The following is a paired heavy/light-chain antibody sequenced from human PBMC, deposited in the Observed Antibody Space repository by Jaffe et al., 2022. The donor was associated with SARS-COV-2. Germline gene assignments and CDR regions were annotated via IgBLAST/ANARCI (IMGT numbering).Light chain of an antibody. CDR2: MGS. Sequence: IVLTQSPLSLPVTPGEPASISCRSSQNLLYVNGNNYLNWYLQRPGQPPQLLIYMGSTRASGVPDRFSGSGSGTDFTLRISRVEAEDVGLYFCLQALQTPPPYTFGQGTKLEI. J-gene: IGKJ2*01. CDR3: LQALQTPPPYT. V-gene: IGKV2-28*01. CDR1: QNLLYVNGNNY.
Heavy chain of an antibody. Sequence: QMQLVESGGGMVQPGRSLRLSCDASGFIFGDFAMHWVRQAPGQGLEWLTVIPYDGINRHYADSVEGRFAISRDNSKNTLYLQMNNLRLEDTALYYCARESPSSGAFDLWGQGTWVTVSS. CDR3: ARESPSSGAFDL. D-gene: IGHD6-25*01. CDR2: IPYDGINR. CDR1: GFIFGDFA. J-gene: IGHJ3*01. V-gene: IGHV3-30*09.